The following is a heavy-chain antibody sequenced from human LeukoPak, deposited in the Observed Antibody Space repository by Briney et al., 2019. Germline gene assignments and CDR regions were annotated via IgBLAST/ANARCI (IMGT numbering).Heavy chain of an antibody. D-gene: IGHD2-15*01. CDR3: AAGGRSGY. J-gene: IGHJ4*02. CDR2: ISNDGKTT. CDR1: GFTFSSYA. V-gene: IGHV3-74*01. Sequence: GGSLRLSCAAPGFTFSSYAMFWVRQVPGKGLVSVSRISNDGKTTLYADSVKGRFTISRDNAKNTVYLQMSSLRAEGTAVYFCAAGGRSGYWGQGTLVTVSS.